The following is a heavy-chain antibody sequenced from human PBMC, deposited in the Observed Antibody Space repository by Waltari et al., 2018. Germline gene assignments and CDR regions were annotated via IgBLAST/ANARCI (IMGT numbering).Heavy chain of an antibody. Sequence: VQLVESGGDLVKPGGSLRISCEAAGFTISPYTMTWVRQAPGKGMEWGSSDSQSSNYIYDAESVRGRFTVSGDNAKSSLYLQMNSLRAEDTAVYFCARDLTAWELLDYWGQGTVVNVSS. CDR3: ARDLTAWELLDY. V-gene: IGHV3-21*02. J-gene: IGHJ4*02. D-gene: IGHD1-7*01. CDR1: GFTISPYT. CDR2: DSQSSNYI.